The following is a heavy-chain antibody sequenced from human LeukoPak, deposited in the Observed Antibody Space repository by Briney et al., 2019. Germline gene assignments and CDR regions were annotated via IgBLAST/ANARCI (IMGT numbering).Heavy chain of an antibody. D-gene: IGHD2-2*01. CDR1: GGSISSYY. V-gene: IGHV4-4*07. Sequence: SETLSLTCTVSGGSISSYYWSWIRQPAGKGLEWIGRIYTSGSTNYNPSLKSRVTISVDTSKNQFSLKLSSVTAADTAVYYCARAPAYCSSTSCYAGGIDYWGQGTLVTVSS. CDR3: ARAPAYCSSTSCYAGGIDY. CDR2: IYTSGST. J-gene: IGHJ4*02.